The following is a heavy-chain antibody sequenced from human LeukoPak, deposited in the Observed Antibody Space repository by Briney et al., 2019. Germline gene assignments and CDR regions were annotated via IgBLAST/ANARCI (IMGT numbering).Heavy chain of an antibody. Sequence: PGGSLRLSCAASGFTFDDYAMHWVRQAPGKGLEWVSGISWNSGSIGYADSVKGRFTISRDNAKNSLYLQMNSLRAEDTAVYYCAKGSIMITFGGGQFDYWGQGTLVTVSS. D-gene: IGHD3-16*01. J-gene: IGHJ4*02. CDR2: ISWNSGSI. V-gene: IGHV3-9*01. CDR1: GFTFDDYA. CDR3: AKGSIMITFGGGQFDY.